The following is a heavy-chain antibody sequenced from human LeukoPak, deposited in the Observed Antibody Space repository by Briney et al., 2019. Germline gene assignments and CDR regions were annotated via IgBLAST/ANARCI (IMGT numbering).Heavy chain of an antibody. Sequence: SETLSLTCTVSGGSISSYYWSWIRQPPGKGLEWIGYIYYSGSTNYNPSLKSRVTISVDTSKNQFSLKLSSVTAADTAVYYCARAWYYDFWSGYPDAFDIWGQGTMVTVSS. J-gene: IGHJ3*02. CDR1: GGSISSYY. CDR2: IYYSGST. CDR3: ARAWYYDFWSGYPDAFDI. D-gene: IGHD3-3*01. V-gene: IGHV4-59*01.